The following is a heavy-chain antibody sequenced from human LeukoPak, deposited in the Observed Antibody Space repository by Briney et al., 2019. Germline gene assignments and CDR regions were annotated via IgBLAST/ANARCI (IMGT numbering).Heavy chain of an antibody. V-gene: IGHV1-2*02. Sequence: ASVKVSCKVSGYTLTELSMHWVRQAPGQGLEWMGWINPNSGGTNYAQKFQGRVTMTRDTSISTAYMELSRLRSDDTAVYYCARGRLQFDFDYWGQGTLVTVSS. CDR3: ARGRLQFDFDY. CDR1: GYTLTELS. D-gene: IGHD5-24*01. CDR2: INPNSGGT. J-gene: IGHJ4*02.